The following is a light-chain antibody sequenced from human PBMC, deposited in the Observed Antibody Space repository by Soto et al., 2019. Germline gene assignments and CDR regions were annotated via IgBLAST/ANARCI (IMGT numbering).Light chain of an antibody. Sequence: DIQLTQSPSTLSASVGDRITITCRASQSISTDLNWYQQKPGEAPTLLVYDASTLQSGVPSRFSGSGFGAEFTLTVSSLQPEDFATYYCQQSYSNPTWTFGQGTKVDIK. CDR2: DAS. J-gene: IGKJ1*01. CDR3: QQSYSNPTWT. CDR1: QSISTD. V-gene: IGKV1-39*01.